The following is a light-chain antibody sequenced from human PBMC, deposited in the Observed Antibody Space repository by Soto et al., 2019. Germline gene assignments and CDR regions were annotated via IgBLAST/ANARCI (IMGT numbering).Light chain of an antibody. CDR3: SSYTNINTRACV. CDR1: SGDIGSYNR. V-gene: IGLV2-14*01. CDR2: EVT. J-gene: IGLJ1*01. Sequence: QSALAQPASVSGSPGQSITSSCTGTSGDIGSYNRVSWYQQHPGKAPKLIIYEVTDRPSGVSNRFSGSNSGNTASLTISGLQAEDEAEYYCSSYTNINTRACVFGTGTKVTVL.